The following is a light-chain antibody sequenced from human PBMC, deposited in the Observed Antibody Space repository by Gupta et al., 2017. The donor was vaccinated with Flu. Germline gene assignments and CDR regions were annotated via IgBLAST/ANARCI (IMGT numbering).Light chain of an antibody. CDR2: EVS. V-gene: IGLV2-11*01. CDR3: CSYAGSYTVV. J-gene: IGLJ2*01. Sequence: QSALTQPRSASGSPGQSVTISCTGTSSDVGGYNYVSWYQQHPGKAPKLMIYEVSKRPSGVPDRFSGSKSGNTASLTISGLQAEDEADYYCCSYAGSYTVVFGRGTKVTVL. CDR1: SSDVGGYNY.